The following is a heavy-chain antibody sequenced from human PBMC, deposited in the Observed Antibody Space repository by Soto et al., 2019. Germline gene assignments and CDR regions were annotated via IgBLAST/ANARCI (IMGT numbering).Heavy chain of an antibody. CDR2: INHSGST. J-gene: IGHJ4*02. V-gene: IGHV4-34*01. D-gene: IGHD1-1*01. CDR3: ASMVQPAVLQ. Sequence: SETLSLTCAVYGGSFSGYYWSWIRQPPGKGLEWIGEINHSGSTNYNPSLKSRVTISVDTSKNQFSLKLSSVTAADTAVYYCASMVQPAVLQWCQGTLVTVSS. CDR1: GGSFSGYY.